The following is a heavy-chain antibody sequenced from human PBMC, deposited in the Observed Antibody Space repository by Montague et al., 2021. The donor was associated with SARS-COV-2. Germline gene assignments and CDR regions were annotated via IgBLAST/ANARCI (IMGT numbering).Heavy chain of an antibody. Sequence: SLRLSCAASGFTVSSNHMSWVRQAPGKGLEWVSVIYSGGSTYYADSVKGRFTISRDNSKNTLYLQMNSLRAEDTAVYYCARDSMAYGMDVWGQGTTVTVSS. CDR2: IYSGGST. J-gene: IGHJ6*02. D-gene: IGHD5-24*01. CDR3: ARDSMAYGMDV. CDR1: GFTVSSNH. V-gene: IGHV3-53*01.